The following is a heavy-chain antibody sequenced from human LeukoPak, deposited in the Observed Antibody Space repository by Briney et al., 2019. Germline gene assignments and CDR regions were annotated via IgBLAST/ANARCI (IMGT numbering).Heavy chain of an antibody. Sequence: GASVKVSCKASGYTFTTYYMHWVRQAPGQGLEWMGFTNPSGSSAAYAQKFQGRLTMTRDMFTSTDYMELTSLTSDDTAVYYCARDNSVGETAWWFDPWGQGTLVTVSS. CDR3: ARDNSVGETAWWFDP. CDR1: GYTFTTYY. CDR2: TNPSGSSA. J-gene: IGHJ5*02. D-gene: IGHD1-26*01. V-gene: IGHV1-46*01.